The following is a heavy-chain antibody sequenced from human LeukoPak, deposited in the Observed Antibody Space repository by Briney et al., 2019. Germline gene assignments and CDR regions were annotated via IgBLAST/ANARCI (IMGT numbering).Heavy chain of an antibody. J-gene: IGHJ5*02. CDR3: ARELYGDYVYWFDP. D-gene: IGHD4-17*01. CDR2: IYYSGST. V-gene: IGHV4-59*01. CDR1: GGSISSYY. Sequence: SGTLSLTCTVSGGSISSYYWSWIRQPPGKGLEWIGYIYYSGSTNYNPSLKSRVTISVDTSKNQFSLKLSSVTAADTAVYYCARELYGDYVYWFDPWGQGTLVTVSS.